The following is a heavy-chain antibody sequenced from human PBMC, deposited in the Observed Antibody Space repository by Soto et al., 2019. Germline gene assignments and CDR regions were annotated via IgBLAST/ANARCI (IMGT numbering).Heavy chain of an antibody. J-gene: IGHJ5*02. Sequence: VQLLQSGAEVKEPGSSVRVSCKASGGALTSTYAISWVRQAPGQGLEWLGGLASFAAASYGQKFQGRVTFTADRSTSTVYMELSSLTSDDTAVYYCARDTRDVATRDYWFDPWGQGTLVTVSS. CDR2: LASFAAA. CDR1: GGALTSTYA. CDR3: ARDTRDVATRDYWFDP. D-gene: IGHD5-12*01. V-gene: IGHV1-69*06.